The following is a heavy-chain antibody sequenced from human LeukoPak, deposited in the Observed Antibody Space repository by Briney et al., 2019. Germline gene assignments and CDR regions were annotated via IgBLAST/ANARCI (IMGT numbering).Heavy chain of an antibody. CDR2: MNPNSGNT. V-gene: IGHV1-8*01. J-gene: IGHJ4*02. CDR3: ARGVTIFGVVTYYFDY. D-gene: IGHD3-3*01. CDR1: GYTFTSYD. Sequence: GASVKVSCKASGYTFTSYDINWVRQATGQGLEWMGWMNPNSGNTGYAQKFQGRVTITRNTSISTAYMELSSLRSEDTAVYYCARGVTIFGVVTYYFDYWGQGTLVTVSS.